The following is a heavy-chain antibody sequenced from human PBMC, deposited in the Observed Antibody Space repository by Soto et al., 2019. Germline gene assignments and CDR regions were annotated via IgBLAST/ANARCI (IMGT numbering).Heavy chain of an antibody. D-gene: IGHD1-26*01. CDR3: ARVYSGSYSDS. CDR1: GASIRSNNR. CDR2: IFHGGST. J-gene: IGHJ4*02. Sequence: QVQLQESGPGLVKPSGALSLTCAVSGASIRSNNRWSWVRQPPGRGLEWIGEIFHGGSTYYNPSLKTRVTISVDNSKNQFSLKLSSVTAADTAVYYCARVYSGSYSDSWGQGTLVTVSS. V-gene: IGHV4-4*02.